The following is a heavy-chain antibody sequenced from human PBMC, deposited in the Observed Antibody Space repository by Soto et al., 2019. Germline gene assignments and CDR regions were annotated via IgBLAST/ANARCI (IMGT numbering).Heavy chain of an antibody. CDR1: GFTISGKKY. CDR2: LYDLDGS. D-gene: IGHD1-1*01. J-gene: IGHJ3*01. CDR3: APWHEREHAYDV. Sequence: DVQLVESGGGLIQPGESLRLSCAAFGFTISGKKYVAWVRQAPGKGLEWVSALYDLDGSFYAASVKGRFTTSSDSSKTTVYLQMNDLRPEDTAVYYCAPWHEREHAYDVWGQGTTVTVSS. V-gene: IGHV3-53*01.